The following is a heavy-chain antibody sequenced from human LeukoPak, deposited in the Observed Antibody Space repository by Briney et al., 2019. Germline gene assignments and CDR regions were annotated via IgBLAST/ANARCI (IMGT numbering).Heavy chain of an antibody. CDR3: ARHGGGDGEYFFDY. CDR1: GYSFTSYW. D-gene: IGHD2-21*02. Sequence: GESLQISCKGSGYSFTSYWIGWVRQMPGKGLEWMGIIHPGDSESRYSPSFQGQVTISADKSISTAYLQWSSLEASDTAVYYCARHGGGDGEYFFDYWGHGTLVTVSS. CDR2: IHPGDSES. J-gene: IGHJ4*01. V-gene: IGHV5-51*01.